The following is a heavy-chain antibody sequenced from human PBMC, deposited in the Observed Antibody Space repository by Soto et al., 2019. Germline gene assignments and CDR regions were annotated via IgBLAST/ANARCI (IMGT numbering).Heavy chain of an antibody. CDR3: ARALTVGATVDY. CDR2: IIPILGIA. D-gene: IGHD1-26*01. CDR1: GGTFSSYT. J-gene: IGHJ4*02. V-gene: IGHV1-69*02. Sequence: SVKVSCKASGGTFSSYTISWVRQAPGQGLEWMGRIIPILGIAKYAQKFQGRVTITADKSTSTAYMELSSLRSEDTAVYYCARALTVGATVDYWGQGTLVTVSS.